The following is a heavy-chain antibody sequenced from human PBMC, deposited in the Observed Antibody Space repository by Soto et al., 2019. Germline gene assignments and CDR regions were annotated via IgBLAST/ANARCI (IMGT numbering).Heavy chain of an antibody. V-gene: IGHV3-7*01. D-gene: IGHD1-26*01. CDR2: IKQDGSHK. Sequence: GGSLRLSCAASGFTFSSFWMSWARQAPGKGLEWVANIKQDGSHKYYVPSVKGRFTISRDNAKNSLYLQMNSLRAEDAAVYYCATSTGAPGNYWGQGTLVTVPQ. CDR3: ATSTGAPGNY. J-gene: IGHJ4*02. CDR1: GFTFSSFW.